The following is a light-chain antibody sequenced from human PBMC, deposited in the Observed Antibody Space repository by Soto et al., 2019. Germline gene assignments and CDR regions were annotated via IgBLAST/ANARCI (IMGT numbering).Light chain of an antibody. CDR3: QMDNNGVGT. Sequence: TLSVSPGERATLSCRANQSISSNLAWYQQKPGQAPRLLIYGAATRATGIPARFGGSGSGTDLTLTINSLQSEDFAVYYCQMDNNGVGTFGGWTKVDI. CDR1: QSISSN. V-gene: IGKV3-15*01. J-gene: IGKJ4*01. CDR2: GAA.